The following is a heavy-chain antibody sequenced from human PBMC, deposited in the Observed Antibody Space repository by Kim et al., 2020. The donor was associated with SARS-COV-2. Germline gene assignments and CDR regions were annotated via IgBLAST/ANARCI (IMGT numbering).Heavy chain of an antibody. V-gene: IGHV3-23*01. Sequence: GGSLRLSCAASGFSFDNYAMSWVRQAPGKGLEWVSAISSRGKSIYADSAKGRFTISRDNSKRTVFLRMDSLRAEDTALYYCAREDSTNYGSAGLPFD. CDR2: ISSRGKS. CDR3: AREDSTNYGSAGLPFD. J-gene: IGHJ4*01. D-gene: IGHD2-21*02. CDR1: GFSFDNYA.